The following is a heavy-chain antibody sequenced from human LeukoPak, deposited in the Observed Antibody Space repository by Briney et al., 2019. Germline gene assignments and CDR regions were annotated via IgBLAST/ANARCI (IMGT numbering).Heavy chain of an antibody. Sequence: SSETLSLXCTVSGGSISSYYWSWIRLPAGKGLESIGRIYTSGSTNYNPSLKSRVTMSADTSKNQFSLKLSSVTAADTAVYYCARAGRARGSQLDYWGQGTLVTVSS. D-gene: IGHD1-26*01. J-gene: IGHJ4*02. CDR3: ARAGRARGSQLDY. CDR1: GGSISSYY. V-gene: IGHV4-4*07. CDR2: IYTSGST.